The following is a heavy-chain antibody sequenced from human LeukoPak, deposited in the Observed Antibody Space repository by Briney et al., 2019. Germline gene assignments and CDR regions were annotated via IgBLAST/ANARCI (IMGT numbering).Heavy chain of an antibody. Sequence: GGSLRLSCAASGFTFSDYYMSWIRQAPGKGLEWVSAISGSGLSTYYADSVKGRFSISRDNSKNTLYLQMNSLRAEDTAVYYCAKAYTSGSYFIDDAFDIWGQGTMVTASS. CDR2: ISGSGLST. J-gene: IGHJ3*02. D-gene: IGHD3-10*01. CDR1: GFTFSDYY. CDR3: AKAYTSGSYFIDDAFDI. V-gene: IGHV3-23*01.